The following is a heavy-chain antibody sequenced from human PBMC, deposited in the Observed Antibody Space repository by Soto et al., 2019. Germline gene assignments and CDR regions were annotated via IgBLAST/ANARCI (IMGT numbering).Heavy chain of an antibody. CDR1: GYTFTSYA. J-gene: IGHJ4*02. V-gene: IGHV1-3*01. CDR3: ARGFIAVAGTMIDY. D-gene: IGHD6-19*01. CDR2: INAGNGNT. Sequence: ASGKVSYKASGYTFTSYAMHWVRQAPGQRLKWMGWINAGNGNTKYSQKFQGRVTITRDTSASTAYMELSSLRSEDTAVYYCARGFIAVAGTMIDYWGQGTLVTVSS.